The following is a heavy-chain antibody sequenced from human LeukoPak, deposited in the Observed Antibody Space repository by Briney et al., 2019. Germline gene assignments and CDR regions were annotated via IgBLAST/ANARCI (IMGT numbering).Heavy chain of an antibody. J-gene: IGHJ4*02. V-gene: IGHV4-38-2*02. CDR2: ISHSGTT. Sequence: NPSETLSLTCSVSGYSISSGYYWGWIRQPPGKGLEWIGSISHSGTTNYNPSLRSRVTISVDTSQNQFSLRLSSVTAADTAVYYCARSYYDSSGYSPFRYWGQGTLVTVSS. CDR1: GYSISSGYY. D-gene: IGHD3-22*01. CDR3: ARSYYDSSGYSPFRY.